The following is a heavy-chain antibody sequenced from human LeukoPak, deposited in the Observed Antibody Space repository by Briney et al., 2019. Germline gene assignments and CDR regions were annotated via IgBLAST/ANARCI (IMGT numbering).Heavy chain of an antibody. V-gene: IGHV3-30*18. J-gene: IGHJ3*02. Sequence: PGGSLRLSCAASGFTFRSYGIHWVRQAPGKGLEWVTVISYDGSNKYYADSVKGRFTISRDNSKNTLFLQMNSLRAEDTAVYYCAKSKGHYGSGSHHAHAFDIWGQGTMVTVSS. D-gene: IGHD3-10*01. CDR2: ISYDGSNK. CDR3: AKSKGHYGSGSHHAHAFDI. CDR1: GFTFRSYG.